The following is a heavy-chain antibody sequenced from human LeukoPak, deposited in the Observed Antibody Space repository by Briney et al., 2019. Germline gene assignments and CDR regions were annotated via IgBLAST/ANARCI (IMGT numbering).Heavy chain of an antibody. CDR1: GFTFSSYE. D-gene: IGHD6-13*01. V-gene: IGHV3-48*03. CDR3: ARVRSIAAVTAWFDP. CDR2: ISSLGSTI. J-gene: IGHJ5*02. Sequence: GGSLRLSCAASGFTFSSYEMNWVRQAPGKGLEWVSYISSLGSTIYYADSVKGRFTISRDNAKNSLYLQMNSLRADDTAVYYCARVRSIAAVTAWFDPWGQGTLVTVPS.